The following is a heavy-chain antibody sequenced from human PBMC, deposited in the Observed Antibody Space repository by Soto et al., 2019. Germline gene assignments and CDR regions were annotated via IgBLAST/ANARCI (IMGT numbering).Heavy chain of an antibody. J-gene: IGHJ4*02. D-gene: IGHD3-10*01. CDR2: INHSGST. CDR3: ARGRALYGSGSYLALDY. V-gene: IGHV4-34*01. Sequence: KPSETLSLTCAVYGGSFSGYYWSWIRQPPGKGLEWIGEINHSGSTNYNPSLKSRVTISVDTSKNQFSLKLSSVTAADTAVYYCARGRALYGSGSYLALDYWGQGTLVTVSS. CDR1: GGSFSGYY.